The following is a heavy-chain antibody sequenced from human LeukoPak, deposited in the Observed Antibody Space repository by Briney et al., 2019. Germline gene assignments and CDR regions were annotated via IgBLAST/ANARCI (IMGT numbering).Heavy chain of an antibody. CDR2: IYYSGTT. Sequence: SETLSLTCTVSGGSISSYYWNWIRQPPGKGLEWIGYIYYSGTTNYNPSLKSRVTISVDASKNQFSLKLSSATAADTAVYYCARGVYIAAAQYGYWGQGTLVTVSS. CDR1: GGSISSYY. V-gene: IGHV4-59*01. CDR3: ARGVYIAAAQYGY. J-gene: IGHJ4*02. D-gene: IGHD6-13*01.